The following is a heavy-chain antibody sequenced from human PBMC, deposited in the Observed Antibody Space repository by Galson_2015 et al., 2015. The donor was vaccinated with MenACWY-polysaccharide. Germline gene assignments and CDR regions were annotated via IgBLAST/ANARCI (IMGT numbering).Heavy chain of an antibody. CDR1: GFDFSRSG. J-gene: IGHJ5*02. D-gene: IGHD4-23*01. CDR3: AKDPGRAVITSSKWFDP. Sequence: SLRLSCAASGFDFSRSGMHWVRQAPGKGLEWVAVISYDGDNKEYAESVKGRFTISRDNFKNTLYLEMNNLRKADTAMYYCAKDPGRAVITSSKWFDPWGQGALVTVSS. V-gene: IGHV3-30*18. CDR2: ISYDGDNK.